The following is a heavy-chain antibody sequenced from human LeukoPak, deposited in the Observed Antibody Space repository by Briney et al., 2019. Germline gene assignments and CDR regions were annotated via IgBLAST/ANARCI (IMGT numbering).Heavy chain of an antibody. CDR1: GFTVSSNY. Sequence: GGSLRLSCAASGFTVSSNYMSWVRQAPGKGLEWVSVIYSGGSTYYADSVKGRFTISRHNSKNTLYLQMNRLRAEDTAVYYCARDLEGSLGSWGQGTLVTVSS. CDR3: ARDLEGSLGS. V-gene: IGHV3-53*04. J-gene: IGHJ4*02. CDR2: IYSGGST.